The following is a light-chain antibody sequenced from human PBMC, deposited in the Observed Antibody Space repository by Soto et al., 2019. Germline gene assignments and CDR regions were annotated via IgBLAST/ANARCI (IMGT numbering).Light chain of an antibody. Sequence: DIQMTQSPSTLSASVGDRVTITCRASQSISSWLAWYQQKPGKAPKLLLYKASSLESGVPSRFSGSGSGTEFTLTISSLQPDEFATYYCQQYNSYSRTFGQGTKLEIK. CDR2: KAS. CDR1: QSISSW. V-gene: IGKV1-5*03. J-gene: IGKJ2*02. CDR3: QQYNSYSRT.